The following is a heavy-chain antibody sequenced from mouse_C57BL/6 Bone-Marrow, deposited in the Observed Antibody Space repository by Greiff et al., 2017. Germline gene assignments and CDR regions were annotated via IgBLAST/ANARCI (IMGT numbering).Heavy chain of an antibody. CDR3: ALGRLGGYFGY. CDR1: GYTFTGYW. D-gene: IGHD3-1*01. CDR2: ILPGSGST. V-gene: IGHV1-9*01. J-gene: IGHJ2*01. Sequence: VQLQQSGAELMKPGASVKLSCKATGYTFTGYWIEWVKQRPGHGLEWIGEILPGSGSTNYHEKVKGKATFTADTSSNTAYMQLSSLTTEDSAILYWALGRLGGYFGYGGQGPTLTVSS.